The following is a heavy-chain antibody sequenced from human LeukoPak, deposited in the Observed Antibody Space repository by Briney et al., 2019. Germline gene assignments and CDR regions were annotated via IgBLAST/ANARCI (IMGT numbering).Heavy chain of an antibody. D-gene: IGHD1-1*01. CDR2: IYTSGST. CDR3: ARGGEREN. Sequence: SETLSLTCTVSGGSISSGSYYWSWIRQPAGKGLEWIGRIYTSGSTNYNPSLKSRVTISVDTSKNQFSLKLSSVTAADTAVYYCARGGERENWGQGTLVTVSS. CDR1: GGSISSGSYY. V-gene: IGHV4-61*02. J-gene: IGHJ4*02.